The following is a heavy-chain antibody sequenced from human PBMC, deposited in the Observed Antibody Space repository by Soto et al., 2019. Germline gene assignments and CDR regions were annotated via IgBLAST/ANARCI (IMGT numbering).Heavy chain of an antibody. CDR2: PYYRSKWYN. J-gene: IGHJ6*03. D-gene: IGHD2-15*01. CDR3: ASEVVARPPVYYYYDMDV. V-gene: IGHV6-1*01. Sequence: QVPLQQSGPGLVKPSQTLSLTCAISGDSVSSNSAAWNWIRQSPSRGLAWLVRPYYRSKWYNDYAESAKSRITINPVTSKNPFSLQLHSVTPEDTAVYYRASEVVARPPVYYYYDMDVYSKGTTVTVSS. CDR1: GDSVSSNSAA.